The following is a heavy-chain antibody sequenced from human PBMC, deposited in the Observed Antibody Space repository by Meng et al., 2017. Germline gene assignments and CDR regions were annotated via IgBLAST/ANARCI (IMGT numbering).Heavy chain of an antibody. V-gene: IGHV1-69*06. CDR3: ARVLRDGYNLGY. D-gene: IGHD5-24*01. CDR2: IIPIFGTA. J-gene: IGHJ4*02. CDR1: GGTFSSYA. Sequence: QVQLGESGAGVKKPGCTVKGSCKASGGTFSSYAISWVRQAPGQGLEWMGGIIPIFGTANYAQKFQGRVTITADKSTSTAYMELSSLRSEDTAVYYCARVLRDGYNLGYWGQGTLVTVSS.